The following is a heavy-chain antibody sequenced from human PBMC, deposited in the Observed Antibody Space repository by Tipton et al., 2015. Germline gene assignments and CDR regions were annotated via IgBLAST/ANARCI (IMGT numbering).Heavy chain of an antibody. CDR1: GGSVSSGSYY. V-gene: IGHV4-61*01. J-gene: IGHJ3*02. CDR2: ISYSETS. D-gene: IGHD3-16*01. Sequence: TLSLTCTVSGGSVSSGSYYWSWIRQPPGKGLEWIGYISYSETSHYNPSLKSRVTISIDTSKNQFSLKLTSVTAADTAVYYCARDLTPIRLRDAFDIWGQGTMVTVSS. CDR3: ARDLTPIRLRDAFDI.